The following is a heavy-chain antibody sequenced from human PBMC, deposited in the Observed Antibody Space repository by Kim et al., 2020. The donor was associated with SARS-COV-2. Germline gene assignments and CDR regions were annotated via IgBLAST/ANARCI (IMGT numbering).Heavy chain of an antibody. Sequence: ASVKVSCKASGYTFTGYYMHWVRQAPGQGLEWMGWINPNSGGTNYAQKFQGRVTMTRDTSISTAYMELSRLRSDDTAVYYCARAPLWDDFWSGYYGFGGNYGMDVWGQGTTVTVSS. J-gene: IGHJ6*02. CDR3: ARAPLWDDFWSGYYGFGGNYGMDV. V-gene: IGHV1-2*02. CDR1: GYTFTGYY. CDR2: INPNSGGT. D-gene: IGHD3-3*01.